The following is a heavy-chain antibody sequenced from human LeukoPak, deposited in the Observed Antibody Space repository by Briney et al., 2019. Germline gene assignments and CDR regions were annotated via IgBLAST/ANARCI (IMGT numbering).Heavy chain of an antibody. D-gene: IGHD6-6*01. CDR3: AKEYSRSSGFDP. J-gene: IGHJ5*02. Sequence: GGSLRLSCAASGFTFSSYGMHWVRQAPGKGLEWVAVISYDGSNKYYADSVKGRFTISRDNSKNTLYLQMNSLRAEDTAVYYCAKEYSRSSGFDPWGQGTLVTVSS. V-gene: IGHV3-30*18. CDR1: GFTFSSYG. CDR2: ISYDGSNK.